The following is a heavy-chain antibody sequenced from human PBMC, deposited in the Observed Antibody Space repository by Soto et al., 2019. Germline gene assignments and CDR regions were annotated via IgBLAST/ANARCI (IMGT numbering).Heavy chain of an antibody. D-gene: IGHD3-10*01. J-gene: IGHJ4*02. CDR3: ERAGLGRRGPFDY. CDR2: INPSGGST. CDR1: GYTFTSYY. Sequence: QVQLVQSGAEVKKPGASVKVSCKASGYTFTSYYMHWVRQATGQGLEWMGIINPSGGSTSYAQKFQGRDNMTRDTSKSTVYMELSSLRSEDTAVYYCERAGLGRRGPFDYWGQGTLVTGSS. V-gene: IGHV1-46*01.